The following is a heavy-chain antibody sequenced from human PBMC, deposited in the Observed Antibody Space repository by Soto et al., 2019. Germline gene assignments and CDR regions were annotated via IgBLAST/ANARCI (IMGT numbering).Heavy chain of an antibody. V-gene: IGHV1-18*04. J-gene: IGHJ4*02. CDR2: VSANNENT. Sequence: QLEQSGSEVKEPGASVKVSCKASGYPFSRYGISWVRQAPGQGLEWMGWVSANNENTNYAQEFQGRVTMTTDASTSTAYMELRSLRSDDTAVYYCARLTREFDTNSPLDYWGQGTLVTVSS. CDR3: ARLTREFDTNSPLDY. CDR1: GYPFSRYG. D-gene: IGHD2-2*01.